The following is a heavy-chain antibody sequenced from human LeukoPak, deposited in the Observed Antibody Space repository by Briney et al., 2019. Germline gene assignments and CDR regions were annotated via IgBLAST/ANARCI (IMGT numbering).Heavy chain of an antibody. CDR3: AKEYINAMDYFDY. V-gene: IGHV3-30*18. J-gene: IGHJ4*02. CDR1: GFTFSNHG. Sequence: GGSLRLSCAVSGFTFSNHGMHWVRQAPGKGLEWVAVISYDGRKKYYADSAKGRFSISRDNSKNTLYLQMNSLRTEDTALYYCAKEYINAMDYFDYWGQGTLVTVSS. D-gene: IGHD5-18*01. CDR2: ISYDGRKK.